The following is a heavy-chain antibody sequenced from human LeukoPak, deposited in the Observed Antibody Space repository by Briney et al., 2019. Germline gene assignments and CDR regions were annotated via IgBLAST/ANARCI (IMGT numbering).Heavy chain of an antibody. V-gene: IGHV1-2*02. CDR3: ARSYDFWSGYPHEFDY. Sequence: ASVKVSCKASGYTFTGYYMHWVRQAPGQGLEWMGWVNPNSGGTNYAQKFQGRVTMTRDTSISTAYMELSRLRSDDTAVYYCARSYDFWSGYPHEFDYWGQGTLVTVSS. J-gene: IGHJ4*02. D-gene: IGHD3-3*01. CDR1: GYTFTGYY. CDR2: VNPNSGGT.